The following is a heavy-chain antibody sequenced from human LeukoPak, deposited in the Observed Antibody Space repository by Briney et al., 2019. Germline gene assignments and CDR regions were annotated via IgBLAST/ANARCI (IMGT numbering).Heavy chain of an antibody. Sequence: GASVKVSCKASGYTFNNYGISWVRQAPGQGLEWMGWINGYNGLTNYAQKVQGRVTMTIDTATSTVYMELRGLRSDDTAVYYCARDPGIIKAARVKVSTSNFDYWGQGTLVTVSS. CDR2: INGYNGLT. V-gene: IGHV1-18*01. J-gene: IGHJ4*02. CDR3: ARDPGIIKAARVKVSTSNFDY. CDR1: GYTFNNYG. D-gene: IGHD3-16*01.